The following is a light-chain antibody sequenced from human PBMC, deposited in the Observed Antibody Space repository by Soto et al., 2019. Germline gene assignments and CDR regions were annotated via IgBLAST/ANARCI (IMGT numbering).Light chain of an antibody. V-gene: IGLV2-14*01. CDR1: SSDVGGYNY. CDR3: SSYTSSSTLV. CDR2: DVS. Sequence: QSVLTQPASVSGSPGQSITISCTGTSSDVGGYNYVSWYQQHPGKAPKLMIYDVSNRPSGVSNRFSGSKSGNTASLTISGLQADDEADYYGSSYTSSSTLVFGGGTKLTVL. J-gene: IGLJ2*01.